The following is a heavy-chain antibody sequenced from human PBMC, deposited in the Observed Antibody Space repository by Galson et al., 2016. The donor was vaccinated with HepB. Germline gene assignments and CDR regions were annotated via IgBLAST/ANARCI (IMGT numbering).Heavy chain of an antibody. CDR1: GFTFDNYA. CDR2: ISSTSGSV. Sequence: SLRLSCAASGFTFDNYAMHWVRQAPGKGLEWVSGISSTSGSVAYADSVKGRFTISRDNAKNSLYLQMSSLRVEDTAVYYCARLTSVTAPDYWGQGTLVTVSS. J-gene: IGHJ4*02. V-gene: IGHV3-9*01. D-gene: IGHD4-17*01. CDR3: ARLTSVTAPDY.